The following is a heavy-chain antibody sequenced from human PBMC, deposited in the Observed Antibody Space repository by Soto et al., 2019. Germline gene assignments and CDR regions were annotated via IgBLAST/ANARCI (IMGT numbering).Heavy chain of an antibody. CDR1: GFTFSNAW. J-gene: IGHJ6*02. Sequence: EVQLVESGGGLVKPGGSLRLSCAASGFTFSNAWMNWVRQAPGKGLEWVGRIKSKTDGGTTDYAAPVKGRFTISRDDSKNTLYLQMNSVKTEETAVYYCTTDPLGRVYDSSGLHYYYGMDVWGQGTTVTVSS. V-gene: IGHV3-15*07. D-gene: IGHD3-22*01. CDR2: IKSKTDGGTT. CDR3: TTDPLGRVYDSSGLHYYYGMDV.